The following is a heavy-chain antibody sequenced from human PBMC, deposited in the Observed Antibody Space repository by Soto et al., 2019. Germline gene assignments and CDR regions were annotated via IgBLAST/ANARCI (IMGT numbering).Heavy chain of an antibody. Sequence: EVHLVESGGGLVQPGGSLRLSCAASGFTLSSYWMHWVRQAPGEGLVWVSRINSDGSTTDYADSVKGRFTISRDNAKNTLFLQMDSLRVEDTAVYYCARALTGTFYYWGRGALVTVSS. J-gene: IGHJ4*01. V-gene: IGHV3-74*01. CDR3: ARALTGTFYY. D-gene: IGHD2-8*02. CDR2: INSDGSTT. CDR1: GFTLSSYW.